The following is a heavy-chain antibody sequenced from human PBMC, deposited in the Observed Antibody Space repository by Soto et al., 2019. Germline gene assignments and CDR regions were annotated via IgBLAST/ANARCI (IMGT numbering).Heavy chain of an antibody. V-gene: IGHV3-30-3*01. CDR3: ARDGGAY. D-gene: IGHD3-16*01. CDR2: MSYDGSNK. J-gene: IGHJ4*02. Sequence: QVQLVESGGGVVQPGRSLRLSCAASGFTFSSYAMHWVRRAPGKGLEWMAVMSYDGSNKYYADSVKGRFTISRDNSKNTLYLKMNILRPEDTALYYCARDGGAYWGQGTLVIVSS. CDR1: GFTFSSYA.